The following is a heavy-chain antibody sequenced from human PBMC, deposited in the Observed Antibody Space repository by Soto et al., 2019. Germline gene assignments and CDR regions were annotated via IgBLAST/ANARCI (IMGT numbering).Heavy chain of an antibody. D-gene: IGHD5-18*01. Sequence: QVQLVQSGAEVKKPGSSVKVSCKASGGTFSSYAISWVRQAPGQGLEWMGGIIPSFGTANYAQKFQGRVTITADESTSPAYMELSSLRSEDTAVYYCARGTVDTAMVGYFDYWGQGTLVTVSS. CDR1: GGTFSSYA. V-gene: IGHV1-69*01. CDR3: ARGTVDTAMVGYFDY. CDR2: IIPSFGTA. J-gene: IGHJ4*02.